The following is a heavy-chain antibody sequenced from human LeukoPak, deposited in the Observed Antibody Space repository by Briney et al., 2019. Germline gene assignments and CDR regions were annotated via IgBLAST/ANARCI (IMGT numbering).Heavy chain of an antibody. Sequence: ASVKVSCKPTGYSFTAYYIFWMRQAPGQGLECMGWINLYNGATKYAQRFQSRVTMTRDTSISTAHMELSRLRSDDTATYYCASWAGGNEPVASFDCWGQGTLVTVSS. D-gene: IGHD1-14*01. CDR3: ASWAGGNEPVASFDC. J-gene: IGHJ4*02. CDR2: INLYNGAT. V-gene: IGHV1-2*02. CDR1: GYSFTAYY.